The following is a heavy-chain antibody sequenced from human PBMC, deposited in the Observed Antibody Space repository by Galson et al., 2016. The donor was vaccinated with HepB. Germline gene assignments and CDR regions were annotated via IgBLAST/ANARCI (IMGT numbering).Heavy chain of an antibody. J-gene: IGHJ4*02. CDR1: GFTFSSYS. D-gene: IGHD2-15*01. Sequence: SLRLSCAGSGFTFSSYSMSWVRQAPGKGLEWVSAINNGSTYIKYADSLQGRFTISRDNAKRLLYLEMNSLRAEDTAVYYCARRYCSGGTCYFFDYGGQGTRVTVSS. CDR2: INNGSTYI. CDR3: ARRYCSGGTCYFFDY. V-gene: IGHV3-21*01.